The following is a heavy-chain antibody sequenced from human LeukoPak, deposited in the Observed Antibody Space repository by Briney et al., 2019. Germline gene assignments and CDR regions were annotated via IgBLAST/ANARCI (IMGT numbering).Heavy chain of an antibody. CDR1: GFTFSSYW. J-gene: IGHJ4*02. Sequence: GGSLRLSCAASGFTFSSYWMHWVRQAPGKGLVWVSRINTDGSSTSYADSVKGRFTISRDNAKNTLYLQTNSLRAEDTAVYYCARVRGNWNQYDYWGQGTLVTVSS. CDR3: ARVRGNWNQYDY. CDR2: INTDGSST. D-gene: IGHD1-1*01. V-gene: IGHV3-74*01.